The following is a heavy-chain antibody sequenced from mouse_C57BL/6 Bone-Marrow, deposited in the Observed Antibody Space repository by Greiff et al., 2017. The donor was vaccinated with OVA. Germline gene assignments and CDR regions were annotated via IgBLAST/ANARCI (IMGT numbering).Heavy chain of an antibody. V-gene: IGHV5-4*03. J-gene: IGHJ1*03. Sequence: EVKVVESGGGLVKPGGSLKLSCAASGFTFSSYAMSWVRQTPEKRLEWVATISDGGSYTYYPDNVKGRFTISRDNAKNNLYLQMSHLKSEDTAMYYCARVPSTVVADFDVWGTGTTVTVSS. CDR2: ISDGGSYT. CDR3: ARVPSTVVADFDV. D-gene: IGHD1-1*01. CDR1: GFTFSSYA.